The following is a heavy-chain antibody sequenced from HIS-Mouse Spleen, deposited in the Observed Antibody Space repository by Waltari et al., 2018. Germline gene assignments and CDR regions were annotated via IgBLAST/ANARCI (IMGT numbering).Heavy chain of an antibody. CDR2: ITYDGSNK. Sequence: QVQLVDPGGGVVQPGRSVRLTCAPSGSSFSSYAMHLARQAPGKGLELVAVITYDGSNKYYADSVKGRFTISRDNSKNTLYLQMNSLRAEDTAVYYCAKDRGSPLYFDFWGQGTLVTVSS. CDR3: AKDRGSPLYFDF. CDR1: GSSFSSYA. J-gene: IGHJ4*02. D-gene: IGHD1-26*01. V-gene: IGHV3-30*18.